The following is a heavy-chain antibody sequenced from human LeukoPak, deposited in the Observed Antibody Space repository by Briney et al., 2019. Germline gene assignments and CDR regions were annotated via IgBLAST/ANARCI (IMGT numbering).Heavy chain of an antibody. Sequence: PGGSLRLSCAASGFTFSSYAMHWVRQAPGKGLEWVAVISYDGSNKYYADSVKGRFTISRDNSKNTLYLQMNSLRAEDTAVYYCARTPAAAILYYYYYYMDVWGEGTTVTVSS. J-gene: IGHJ6*03. D-gene: IGHD2-2*01. CDR1: GFTFSSYA. CDR2: ISYDGSNK. V-gene: IGHV3-30*01. CDR3: ARTPAAAILYYYYYYMDV.